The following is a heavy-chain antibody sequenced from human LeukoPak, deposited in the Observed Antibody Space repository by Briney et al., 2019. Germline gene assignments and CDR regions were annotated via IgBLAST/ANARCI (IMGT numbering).Heavy chain of an antibody. V-gene: IGHV1-18*01. Sequence: EASVKVSCKASGYTFTSYGISWVRQAPGQGLEWMGWISAYSGDTNYAQKFQGRVTMTTDTSTTTAYIELRSLRSDDTALYYCATSALAASGTFSYWGQGTPVTVSS. J-gene: IGHJ4*02. CDR1: GYTFTSYG. CDR2: ISAYSGDT. D-gene: IGHD6-13*01. CDR3: ATSALAASGTFSY.